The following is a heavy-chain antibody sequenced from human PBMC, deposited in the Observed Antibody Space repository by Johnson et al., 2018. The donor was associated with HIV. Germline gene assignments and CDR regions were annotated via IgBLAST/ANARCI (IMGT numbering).Heavy chain of an antibody. D-gene: IGHD3-3*01. CDR2: IYSGGST. CDR1: GFTASSNY. CDR3: ARVATFGVVISDAFDI. V-gene: IGHV3-66*03. Sequence: VQLVESGGGLIQPGGSLRLSCAASGFTASSNYMSWVRQAPGKGLEWVSVIYSGGSTYYADSVKGRFTISRDNSKNTLYLQMNSLRSEDTAVYYCARVATFGVVISDAFDIWGQGTMVTVSS. J-gene: IGHJ3*02.